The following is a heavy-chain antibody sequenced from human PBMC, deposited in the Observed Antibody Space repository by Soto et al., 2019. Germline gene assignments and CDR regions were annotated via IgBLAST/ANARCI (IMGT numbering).Heavy chain of an antibody. V-gene: IGHV3-30-3*01. CDR1: GFTFSSYA. Sequence: QVQLVESGGGVVQPGRSLRLSCAASGFTFSSYAMHWVRQAPGKGLEWVAVISYDGSNKYYADSVKGRFTISRDNSKNTLYPKMKSLRAEDTAVYYCGRSGNDLDYGDYGDYWGQGTLVTVSS. J-gene: IGHJ4*02. CDR2: ISYDGSNK. CDR3: GRSGNDLDYGDYGDY. D-gene: IGHD4-17*01.